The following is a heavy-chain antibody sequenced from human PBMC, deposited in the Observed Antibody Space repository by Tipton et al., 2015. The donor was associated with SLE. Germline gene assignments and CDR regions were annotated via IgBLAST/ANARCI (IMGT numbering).Heavy chain of an antibody. CDR1: GASISSYY. Sequence: TLSLTCTVSGASISSYYWSWIRQPPGKGLEWIGYLSYSGSTKYNPSLKSRVTISVDTSENQFSLKLSSVTAADTAVYYCARTMPLNGFDVWGPGTMVPVSS. D-gene: IGHD2-2*01. V-gene: IGHV4-59*01. CDR2: LSYSGST. CDR3: ARTMPLNGFDV. J-gene: IGHJ3*01.